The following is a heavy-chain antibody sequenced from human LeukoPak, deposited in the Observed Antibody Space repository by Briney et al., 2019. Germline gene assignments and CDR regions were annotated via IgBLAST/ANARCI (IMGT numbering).Heavy chain of an antibody. CDR1: GGSFSGYY. Sequence: PSETLSLTCAVYGGSFSGYYWSWIRQPPGKGLEWIGEINHSGSTNYNPSLKSRVTISVDTSKNQFSLKLSSVTAADTAVYYCARLVGITMIVVVIPPGWFDPWGQGTLVTVSS. D-gene: IGHD3-22*01. J-gene: IGHJ5*02. CDR3: ARLVGITMIVVVIPPGWFDP. V-gene: IGHV4-34*01. CDR2: INHSGST.